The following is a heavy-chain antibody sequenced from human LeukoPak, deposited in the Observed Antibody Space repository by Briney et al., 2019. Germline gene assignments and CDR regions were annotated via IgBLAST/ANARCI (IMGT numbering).Heavy chain of an antibody. D-gene: IGHD4/OR15-4a*01. J-gene: IGHJ4*02. Sequence: GGSLRLSCVASGFTFSNYAMSWIRQAPGKGLEWISSISVGGAKTYYADSVKGRFTISRDNSKNTLYLQMNSLRAEDTAVYYCARRAGAYSHPYDYWGQGTLVTVSS. V-gene: IGHV3-23*01. CDR2: ISVGGAKT. CDR3: ARRAGAYSHPYDY. CDR1: GFTFSNYA.